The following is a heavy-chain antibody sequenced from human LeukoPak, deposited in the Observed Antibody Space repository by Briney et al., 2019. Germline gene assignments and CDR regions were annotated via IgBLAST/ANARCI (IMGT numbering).Heavy chain of an antibody. Sequence: GGSLSLSCAASRCTFISYALSWVRKAPGQGLEWVWAVSVSCGGTFYADSVKGRFTISRDNSKNTLYLQMNSLRAEDTALYYCAKKNGGNSGAFDVWGQGTIVTVST. J-gene: IGHJ3*01. CDR2: VSVSCGGT. V-gene: IGHV3-23*01. D-gene: IGHD4-23*01. CDR1: RCTFISYA. CDR3: AKKNGGNSGAFDV.